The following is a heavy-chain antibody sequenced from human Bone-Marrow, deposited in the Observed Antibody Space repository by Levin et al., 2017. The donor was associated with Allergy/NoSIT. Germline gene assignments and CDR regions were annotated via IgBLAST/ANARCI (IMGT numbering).Heavy chain of an antibody. CDR1: GESVSSSGFY. D-gene: IGHD3-10*01. CDR3: ARESVYYGSGSWIDG. V-gene: IGHV4-31*02. Sequence: RSQTLSLTCTVSGESVSSSGFYWTWIRQYPGKGLEWIGHIYYPGNTSYNPSLKSRVSISENRSKNQFSLKLDSVTAADTAVYYCARESVYYGSGSWIDGWGQGTLVTVSS. J-gene: IGHJ4*02. CDR2: IYYPGNT.